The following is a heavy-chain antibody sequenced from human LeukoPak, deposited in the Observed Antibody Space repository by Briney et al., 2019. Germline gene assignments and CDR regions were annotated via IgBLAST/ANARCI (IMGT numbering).Heavy chain of an antibody. Sequence: PSETLSLTCTVSGGSISSSSYYWGWVRQPPGKGLEWVGSIYYSGSTYYNPSLKSRVTISVDTSKNQFSLKLSSVTAADTAVYYCARDNYYDSSGFLNDYWGQGILVTVSS. V-gene: IGHV4-39*07. CDR1: GGSISSSSYY. J-gene: IGHJ4*02. CDR3: ARDNYYDSSGFLNDY. D-gene: IGHD3-22*01. CDR2: IYYSGST.